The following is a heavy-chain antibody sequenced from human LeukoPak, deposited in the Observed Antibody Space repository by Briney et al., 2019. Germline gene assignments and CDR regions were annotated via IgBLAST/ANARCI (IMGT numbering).Heavy chain of an antibody. Sequence: GGSLRLSCAASGFTFSIYWMSWVRQAPGKGLEWVANIKQDGSEKYYVDSVKSRFTISRDNAKNSLYLQMNSLRAEDTAVYYCTRGRRFCGGDCHSWFDSWGQGTLVTVSS. J-gene: IGHJ5*01. CDR2: IKQDGSEK. CDR3: TRGRRFCGGDCHSWFDS. V-gene: IGHV3-7*01. D-gene: IGHD2-21*02. CDR1: GFTFSIYW.